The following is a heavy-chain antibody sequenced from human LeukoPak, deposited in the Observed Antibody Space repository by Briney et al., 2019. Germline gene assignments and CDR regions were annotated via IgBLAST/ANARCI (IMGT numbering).Heavy chain of an antibody. Sequence: SETLSLTCAVYGGSFSGYYWSWIRQPPGKGLEWIGEIYHSGSTNYNPSLKSRVTISVDKSKNQFSLKLSSVTAADTAVYYCARAPLMVRGVIITHFDYWGQGTLVTVSS. CDR1: GGSFSGYY. J-gene: IGHJ4*02. CDR2: IYHSGST. CDR3: ARAPLMVRGVIITHFDY. D-gene: IGHD3-10*01. V-gene: IGHV4-34*01.